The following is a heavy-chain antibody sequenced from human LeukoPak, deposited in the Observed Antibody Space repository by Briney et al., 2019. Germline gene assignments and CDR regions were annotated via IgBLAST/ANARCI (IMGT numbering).Heavy chain of an antibody. V-gene: IGHV3-21*01. CDR3: ARDEGSSSWYGGLDY. CDR1: GFTFSSYG. Sequence: GGSLRLSCAASGFTFSSYGMRWVRQAPGKGLEWVSSISSSSSYIYYADSVKGRFTISRDNAKNSLYLQMSSLRAEDTAVYYCARDEGSSSWYGGLDYWGQGALVTVSS. CDR2: ISSSSSYI. D-gene: IGHD6-13*01. J-gene: IGHJ4*02.